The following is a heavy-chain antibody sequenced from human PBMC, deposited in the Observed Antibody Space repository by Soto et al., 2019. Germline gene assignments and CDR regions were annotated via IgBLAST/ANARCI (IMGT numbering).Heavy chain of an antibody. CDR3: ARVRYGDY. J-gene: IGHJ4*02. D-gene: IGHD1-1*01. Sequence: QVHLVQSGAEVKKPGASVKVSCKGSGYGFTTYGITWVRQAPGQGLEWMAWISAHNGNTNYAQKLQGRVTVTRDTSTSTAYMELRSLSSDDTAVYYCARVRYGDYWGQGALVTVSS. CDR2: ISAHNGNT. V-gene: IGHV1-18*01. CDR1: GYGFTTYG.